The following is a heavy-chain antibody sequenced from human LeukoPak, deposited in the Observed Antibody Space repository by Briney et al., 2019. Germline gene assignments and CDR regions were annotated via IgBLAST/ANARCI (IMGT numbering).Heavy chain of an antibody. D-gene: IGHD6-13*01. Sequence: GGSLRLSCAASGFTFRSYSMNWVRQAPGRGLEWVSSISTGSSYIYYADSMKGRFTISRDNAKNSLYLQMNSLRVEDTALYYCARGLAAAGTAYWGQGTLVTVSS. J-gene: IGHJ4*02. V-gene: IGHV3-21*04. CDR3: ARGLAAAGTAY. CDR2: ISTGSSYI. CDR1: GFTFRSYS.